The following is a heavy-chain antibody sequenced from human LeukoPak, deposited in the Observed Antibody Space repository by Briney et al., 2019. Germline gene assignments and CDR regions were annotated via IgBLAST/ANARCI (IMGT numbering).Heavy chain of an antibody. Sequence: ASVKVCCKASGGTFTSYAISWVRQAPGQGLEWMGGIIPIFGTANYAQKFQGRVTITADESTSTAYMELSSLRSEDTAVYYCARGTGEQLVHRRYYYGMDVWGQGTTVTVSS. J-gene: IGHJ6*02. V-gene: IGHV1-69*13. CDR1: GGTFTSYA. CDR2: IIPIFGTA. CDR3: ARGTGEQLVHRRYYYGMDV. D-gene: IGHD6-6*01.